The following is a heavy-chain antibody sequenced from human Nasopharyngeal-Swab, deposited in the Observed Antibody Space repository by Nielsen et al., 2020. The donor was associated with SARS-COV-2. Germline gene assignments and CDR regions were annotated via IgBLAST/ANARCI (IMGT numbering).Heavy chain of an antibody. J-gene: IGHJ4*01. D-gene: IGHD5/OR15-5a*01. CDR2: IKQDGSEK. CDR3: SREDRSSGY. V-gene: IGHV3-7*01. Sequence: VRQAAGKGLEWVANIKQDGSEKYYVDSEKGGLIISRDNAKNSLYLQMNSLRAEDTAVYYCSREDRSSGYWGQGTLVTVSS.